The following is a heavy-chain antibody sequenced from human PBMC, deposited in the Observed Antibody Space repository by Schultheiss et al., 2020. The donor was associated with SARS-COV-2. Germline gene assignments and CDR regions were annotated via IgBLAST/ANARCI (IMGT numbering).Heavy chain of an antibody. J-gene: IGHJ4*02. V-gene: IGHV3-66*01. CDR3: ARDRGNFLPGGDNFDY. CDR2: IYSGGST. CDR1: GFTVSSNY. Sequence: GGSLRLSCAASGFTVSSNYMSWVRQAPGKGLEWVSVIYSGGSTYYADSVKGRFTISRDNSKNTLYLQMNSLRAEDTAVYYCARDRGNFLPGGDNFDYWGQGTLVTVSS. D-gene: IGHD4-23*01.